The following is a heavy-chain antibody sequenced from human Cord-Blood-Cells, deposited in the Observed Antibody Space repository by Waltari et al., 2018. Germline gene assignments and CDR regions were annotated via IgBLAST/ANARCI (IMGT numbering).Heavy chain of an antibody. V-gene: IGHV4-61*01. J-gene: IGHJ4*02. CDR2: IYYSGST. CDR3: ARVVRYTYDFWSGYFDY. CDR1: GGSVSSGSYY. Sequence: QVQLQESGPGLVKPSETLSLTCTVSGGSVSSGSYYWSWIRQPPGKGLEWIGYIYYSGSTNSSPALKGRVTISVDTSKNQFSLKLSSVTAADTAVYYCARVVRYTYDFWSGYFDYWGQGTLVTVSS. D-gene: IGHD3-3*01.